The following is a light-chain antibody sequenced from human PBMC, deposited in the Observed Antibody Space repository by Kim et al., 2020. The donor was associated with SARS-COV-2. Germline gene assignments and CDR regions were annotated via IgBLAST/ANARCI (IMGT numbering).Light chain of an antibody. Sequence: EIVMTQSPATLSLSPGERATLSCRASQSVSSYLAWYQQKPGQAPRLLIYDASNRATGIPARFSGSGSGTDFTLTISSLEPEDFAVYYCQQRSNSWTFGQWTKLDIK. CDR1: QSVSSY. V-gene: IGKV3-11*01. CDR3: QQRSNSWT. J-gene: IGKJ1*01. CDR2: DAS.